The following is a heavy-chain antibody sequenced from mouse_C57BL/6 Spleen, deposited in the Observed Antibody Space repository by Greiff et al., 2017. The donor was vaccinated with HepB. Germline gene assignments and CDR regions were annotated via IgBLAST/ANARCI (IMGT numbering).Heavy chain of an antibody. CDR1: GYTFTSYW. V-gene: IGHV1-50*01. Sequence: QVQLQQPGAELVKPGASVKLSCKASGYTFTSYWMQWVKQRPGQGLEWIGEIDPSDSYTNYNQKFKGKATLTVDTSSSTAYMQLSSLTSEDSAVYYCARSRGRYGSSSWYFDVWGTGTTVTVSS. D-gene: IGHD1-1*01. CDR2: IDPSDSYT. J-gene: IGHJ1*03. CDR3: ARSRGRYGSSSWYFDV.